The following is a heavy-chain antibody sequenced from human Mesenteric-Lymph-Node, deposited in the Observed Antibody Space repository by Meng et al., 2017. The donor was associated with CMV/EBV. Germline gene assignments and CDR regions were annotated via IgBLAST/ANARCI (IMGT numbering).Heavy chain of an antibody. CDR1: GFTSTAFV. Sequence: GESLKISCAASGFTSTAFVMTWVRQAPGKGLEWVSAISGSGGSTYYADSVKGRFTISRDNSKNTLYLQMNSLRAEDTAVYYCAKDRRVSTVPLYYYYGMDVWGQGTTVTVSS. V-gene: IGHV3-23*01. J-gene: IGHJ6*02. D-gene: IGHD4-11*01. CDR3: AKDRRVSTVPLYYYYGMDV. CDR2: ISGSGGST.